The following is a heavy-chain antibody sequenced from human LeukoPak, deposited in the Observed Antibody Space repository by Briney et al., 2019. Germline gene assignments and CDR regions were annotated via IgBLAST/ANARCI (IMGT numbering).Heavy chain of an antibody. CDR3: ARDGSLYSSSWYVDY. D-gene: IGHD6-13*01. Sequence: ASVKFSCKASGYTFTCYYMHWVRPAPGQGLEWMGWINPNSGGTNYAQKFQGRVTMTRDTSISTAYMELSRLRSDDTAVYYCARDGSLYSSSWYVDYWGQGTLVTVSS. CDR2: INPNSGGT. V-gene: IGHV1-2*02. J-gene: IGHJ4*02. CDR1: GYTFTCYY.